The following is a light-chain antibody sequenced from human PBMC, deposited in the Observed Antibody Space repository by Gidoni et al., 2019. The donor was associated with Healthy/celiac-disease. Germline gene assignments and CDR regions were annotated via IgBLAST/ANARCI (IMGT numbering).Light chain of an antibody. CDR2: GAS. CDR3: QQYGSSPRT. J-gene: IGKJ1*01. CDR1: QSVSSSY. V-gene: IGKV3-20*01. Sequence: EIVLTQSPGTLSLSPGERATLSCRASQSVSSSYLDWYQQKPGQAPRLLIYGASSRATGIPDRFSGSGSGTDFTLTISILEPEDFAVYYCQQYGSSPRTFGQGTKVEIK.